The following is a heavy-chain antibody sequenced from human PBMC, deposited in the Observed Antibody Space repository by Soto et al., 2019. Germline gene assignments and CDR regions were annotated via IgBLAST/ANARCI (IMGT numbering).Heavy chain of an antibody. CDR2: MNPNSGNT. D-gene: IGHD3-22*01. J-gene: IGHJ4*02. CDR3: ARGLLPTYYYDSSGYWPFDY. V-gene: IGHV1-8*01. CDR1: GYTFTSYD. Sequence: GASVKVYCKTSGYTFTSYDINWVRQDTGQGLEWMGWMNPNSGNTGYAQKFQGRVTMTRNTSISTAYMELSSLRSEDTAVYYCARGLLPTYYYDSSGYWPFDYWGQGTLLTVPS.